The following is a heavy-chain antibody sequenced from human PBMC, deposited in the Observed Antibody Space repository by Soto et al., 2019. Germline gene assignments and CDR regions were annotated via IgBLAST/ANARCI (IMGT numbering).Heavy chain of an antibody. CDR3: AKDSHWAIISPTHDY. D-gene: IGHD2-2*01. J-gene: IGHJ4*01. Sequence: GGSLRLSCAASGFTFSNAWINWVRQTPGKGLEWVGRVKSKTDGGTTDFAAPVKGRFAISRDDSKNMLYLQMNSLRAEDTAIYYCAKDSHWAIISPTHDYWGHGTLVTVSS. CDR2: VKSKTDGGTT. CDR1: GFTFSNAW. V-gene: IGHV3-15*07.